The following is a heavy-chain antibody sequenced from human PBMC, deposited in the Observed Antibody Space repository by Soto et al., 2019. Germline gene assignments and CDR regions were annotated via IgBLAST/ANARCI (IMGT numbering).Heavy chain of an antibody. CDR1: GFTFSSYA. CDR3: ALAVWSGYYPPFDY. Sequence: GGSVRLSCAASGFTFSSYAMSWVRQAPGKGLEWVSAISGSGGSTYYADSVKGRFTISRDNSKNTLYLQMNSLRAEDTAVYYCALAVWSGYYPPFDYWGQGTLVTVSS. CDR2: ISGSGGST. V-gene: IGHV3-23*01. J-gene: IGHJ4*02. D-gene: IGHD3-3*01.